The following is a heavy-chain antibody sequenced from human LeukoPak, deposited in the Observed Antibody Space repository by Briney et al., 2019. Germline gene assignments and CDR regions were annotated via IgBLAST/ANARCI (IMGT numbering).Heavy chain of an antibody. V-gene: IGHV1-46*01. CDR2: INPSGGST. CDR3: ARDRHGSGTYNYYGMDV. J-gene: IGHJ6*02. D-gene: IGHD3-10*01. CDR1: GYTFTSYY. Sequence: ASVKVSCKASGYTFTSYYMHWVRQAPGQGLEWLGIINPSGGSTSYVQKFQGRVTITRDTSTSTVYLEVSSLRSEDTAVYFCARDRHGSGTYNYYGMDVWGQGTTVTVSS.